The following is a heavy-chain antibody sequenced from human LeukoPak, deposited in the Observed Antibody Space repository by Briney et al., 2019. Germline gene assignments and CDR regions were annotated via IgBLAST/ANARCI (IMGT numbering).Heavy chain of an antibody. CDR2: IYHSGST. V-gene: IGHV4-4*02. CDR1: GGSISSSNW. D-gene: IGHD3-10*01. J-gene: IGHJ3*02. Sequence: SETLSLTCAVSGGSISSSNWWSWVRQPPGKGLEWIGEIYHSGSTNYNPSLKSRVTISVDKSKNQFSLKLSSVTAADTAVYYCARASHYYGSGSYAFDIWGQGTMVTVPS. CDR3: ARASHYYGSGSYAFDI.